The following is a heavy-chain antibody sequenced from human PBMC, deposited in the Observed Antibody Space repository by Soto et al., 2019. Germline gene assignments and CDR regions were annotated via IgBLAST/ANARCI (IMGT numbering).Heavy chain of an antibody. J-gene: IGHJ4*01. CDR1: LGTFCTYA. CDR2: IIPMFATT. CDR3: ERGEGVIHVWRY. Sequence: SVXVSFKCSLGTFCTYAINFSRQTPGQGLEGMGGIIPMFATTNYAQEFQGRVTINADEYTGTAYMELSSLRSDDTDVYFCERGEGVIHVWRYWGQGTLV. D-gene: IGHD3-10*01. V-gene: IGHV1-69*01.